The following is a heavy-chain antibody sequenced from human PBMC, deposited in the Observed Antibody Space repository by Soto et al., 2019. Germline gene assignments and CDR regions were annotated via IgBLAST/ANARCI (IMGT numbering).Heavy chain of an antibody. CDR2: IQSGGST. CDR1: GFTVSSKY. V-gene: IGHV3-66*01. CDR3: ARDDVLCDGGRCYGIPLDV. Sequence: EVQLVESGGGLVQPGGSLRLSCAASGFTVSSKYMTWVRQAPGKGLEWVSLIQSGGSTYYADSVKGRFTISRDTSENTLHLQMDSLRGEDTAVYYCARDDVLCDGGRCYGIPLDVWGKGPTVTVSS. D-gene: IGHD2-15*01. J-gene: IGHJ6*04.